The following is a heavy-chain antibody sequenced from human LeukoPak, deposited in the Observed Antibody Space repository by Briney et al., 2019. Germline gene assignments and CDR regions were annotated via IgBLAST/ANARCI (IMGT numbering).Heavy chain of an antibody. Sequence: GGSLRLSCAASGFTFRNYGMHWVRQATGKGLEGVSFIWSDGNNRFYADSVKGRFTISRDNSKNMLYLQMDSLRPEDTAVYYCAKDPGASVSGFYMDVWGKGTTVIVSS. CDR3: AKDPGASVSGFYMDV. CDR2: IWSDGNNR. CDR1: GFTFRNYG. V-gene: IGHV3-30*02. J-gene: IGHJ6*03. D-gene: IGHD2-8*02.